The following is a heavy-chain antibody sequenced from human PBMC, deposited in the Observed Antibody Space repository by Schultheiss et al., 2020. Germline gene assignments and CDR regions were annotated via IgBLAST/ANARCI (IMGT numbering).Heavy chain of an antibody. CDR3: ARGYSSSWYEFDY. V-gene: IGHV3-11*01. CDR2: IRSTGSII. CDR1: GFTFSDYS. D-gene: IGHD6-13*01. Sequence: GGSLRLSCAVSGFTFSDYSFSWIRQAPGKGLEWVSYIRSTGSIIYYADSVKGRFTISRDNAKTSLYLQMNSLRAEDTAVYYCARGYSSSWYEFDYWGQGTLVNVSS. J-gene: IGHJ4*02.